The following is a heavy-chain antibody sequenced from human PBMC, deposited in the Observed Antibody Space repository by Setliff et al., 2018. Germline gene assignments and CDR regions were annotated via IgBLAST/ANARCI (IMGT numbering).Heavy chain of an antibody. D-gene: IGHD1-7*01. V-gene: IGHV3-21*01. CDR1: GFTFSSYT. CDR3: ARYGIIATIDR. CDR2: ISSSSTYI. Sequence: LRLSCAASGFTFSSYTMNWVRQAPGKGLEWVTAISSSSTYIFYADSVKGRFTISRDNARNALYLQMNSLRAEDTAVYFCARYGIIATIDRWGQGTLVTVSS. J-gene: IGHJ5*02.